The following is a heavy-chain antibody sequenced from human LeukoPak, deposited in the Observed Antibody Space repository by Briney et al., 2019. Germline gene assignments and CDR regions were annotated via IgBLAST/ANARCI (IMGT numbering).Heavy chain of an antibody. V-gene: IGHV4-34*01. CDR2: ISDSGST. D-gene: IGHD5-24*01. CDR3: ARHVPRARWVHSEYFQL. CDR1: DGSFGGFY. Sequence: PSETLSLTCAVSDGSFGGFYWSLIRQFPGKGLEWIGQISDSGSTNYNPSLRSRVTISADTSKNQFSLRLSSVTAADTAVYYCARHVPRARWVHSEYFQLWGQGTLVTVSS. J-gene: IGHJ1*01.